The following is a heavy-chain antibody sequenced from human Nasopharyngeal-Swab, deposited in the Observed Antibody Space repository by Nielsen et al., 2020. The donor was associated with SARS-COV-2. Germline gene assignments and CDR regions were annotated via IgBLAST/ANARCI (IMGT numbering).Heavy chain of an antibody. D-gene: IGHD6-19*01. CDR2: ISYDGSNK. Sequence: GGSLRLSCAASGFTFSSYGMHWVRQAPGKGLEWVAVISYDGSNKYYADSVKGRFTISRDNSKNTLYLQMNSLRAEDTAVYYCATGWNFDYWGQGTLVTFSS. V-gene: IGHV3-30*03. CDR3: ATGWNFDY. J-gene: IGHJ4*02. CDR1: GFTFSSYG.